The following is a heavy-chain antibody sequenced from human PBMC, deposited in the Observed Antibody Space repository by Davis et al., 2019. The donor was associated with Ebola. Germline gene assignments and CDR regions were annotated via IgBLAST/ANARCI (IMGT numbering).Heavy chain of an antibody. D-gene: IGHD3-22*01. J-gene: IGHJ5*02. V-gene: IGHV7-4-1*02. CDR1: GYTFTSYD. CDR3: ARRITMILPGWFDP. CDR2: INTNTGNP. Sequence: AASVKVSCKASGYTFTSYDINWVRQATGQGLEWMGWINTNTGNPTYAQGFTGRFVFSLDTSVSTAYLQISSLKAEDTAVYYCARRITMILPGWFDPWGQGTLVTVSS.